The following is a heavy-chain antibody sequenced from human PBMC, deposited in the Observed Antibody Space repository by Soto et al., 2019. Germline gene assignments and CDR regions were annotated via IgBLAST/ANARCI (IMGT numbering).Heavy chain of an antibody. D-gene: IGHD5-12*01. J-gene: IGHJ4*02. CDR2: IIPIFGTA. V-gene: IGHV1-69*13. CDR3: AREEGGGDSEGFDY. Sequence: ASVKVSCKASGGTFSSYAISWVRQAPGQGLEWMGGIIPIFGTANYAQKFQGGVTITADESTSTAYMELSSLRSEDTAVYYCAREEGGGDSEGFDYWGQGTLVTVS. CDR1: GGTFSSYA.